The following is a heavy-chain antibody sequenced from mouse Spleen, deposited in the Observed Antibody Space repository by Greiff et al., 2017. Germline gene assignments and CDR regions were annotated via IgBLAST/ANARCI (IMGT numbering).Heavy chain of an antibody. J-gene: IGHJ2*01. V-gene: IGHV7-3*01. CDR1: GFTFTDYY. D-gene: IGHD2-3*01. Sequence: EVHLVESGGGLVQPGGSLSLSCAASGFTFTDYYMSWVRQPPGKALEWLGFIRNKANGYTTEYSASVKGRFTISRDNSQSILYLQMNALRAEDSATYYCASLYDGYFDYWGQGTTLTVSS. CDR3: ASLYDGYFDY. CDR2: IRNKANGYTT.